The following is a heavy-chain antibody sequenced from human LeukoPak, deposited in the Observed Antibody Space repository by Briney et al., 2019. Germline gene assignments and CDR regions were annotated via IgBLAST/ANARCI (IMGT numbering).Heavy chain of an antibody. CDR1: GFTFSRYA. J-gene: IGHJ5*02. Sequence: GGSLRLSCSASGFTFSRYAMHWVRQAPGKGLEYVSVIGSNGGSTYYADSVKGRFTTSRDNSKNTLYLQMSSLRAEDTAVYHCVKDDSYYYDTSSYVAWGQGTLVTVSS. CDR3: VKDDSYYYDTSSYVA. V-gene: IGHV3-64D*06. CDR2: IGSNGGST. D-gene: IGHD3-22*01.